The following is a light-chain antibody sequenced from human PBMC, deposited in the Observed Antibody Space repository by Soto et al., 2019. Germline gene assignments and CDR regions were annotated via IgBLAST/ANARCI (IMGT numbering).Light chain of an antibody. CDR1: SRDIGAYNY. V-gene: IGLV2-14*01. CDR2: QVT. CDR3: SSNTASFNYV. Sequence: QSVLTQPASVSGSPGKSITISCTGTSRDIGAYNYVSWYQHHPGKAPKLLIYQVTYRPSGVSTRFSGSKSGNTASLTISGLQAEDEADYYCSSNTASFNYVFGTGTKLTVL. J-gene: IGLJ1*01.